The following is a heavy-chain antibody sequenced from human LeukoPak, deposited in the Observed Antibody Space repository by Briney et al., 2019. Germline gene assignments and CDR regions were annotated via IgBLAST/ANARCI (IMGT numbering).Heavy chain of an antibody. CDR2: IYYSGST. Sequence: KSSETLSLTCTVSGGSVSSGSYYWSWIRQPPGKGLEWIGYIYYSGSTNYDPSLKSRVTISVDTSKNQFSLKLSSVTAADTAVYYCARSYYDFWSGDGMDVWGQGTTVTVSS. CDR3: ARSYYDFWSGDGMDV. J-gene: IGHJ6*02. V-gene: IGHV4-61*01. D-gene: IGHD3-3*01. CDR1: GGSVSSGSYY.